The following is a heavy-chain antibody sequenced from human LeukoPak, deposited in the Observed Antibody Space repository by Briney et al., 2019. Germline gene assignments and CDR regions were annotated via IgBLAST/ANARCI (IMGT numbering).Heavy chain of an antibody. CDR1: GFTFSDYY. V-gene: IGHV3-11*04. J-gene: IGHJ4*02. CDR2: ISHSGGTI. D-gene: IGHD4-23*01. Sequence: GGSLRLSCAASGFTFSDYYMSWIRQAPGKGLEWVSYISHSGGTIYYADSVQGRFTISRDNAKNSLYLQMNSLRAEDTAVYYCARGTTVVTPYYFVYWGQGTLVTVSS. CDR3: ARGTTVVTPYYFVY.